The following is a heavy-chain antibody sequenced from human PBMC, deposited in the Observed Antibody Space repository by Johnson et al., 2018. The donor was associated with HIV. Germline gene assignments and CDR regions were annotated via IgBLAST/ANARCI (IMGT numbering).Heavy chain of an antibody. J-gene: IGHJ3*02. D-gene: IGHD3-3*01. CDR1: GFTFSSYA. Sequence: QVHLVESGGGVVQPGRSLRLSCAASGFTFSSYAMHWVRQAPGKGLEWVAVISYDGSNKYYADSVKGRFTISRDNSKNTLYLQMKSLRSEDTAVYYCARGSPYYNLWSGYVDAFDIWGQGTMVTVSS. CDR2: ISYDGSNK. V-gene: IGHV3-30-3*01. CDR3: ARGSPYYNLWSGYVDAFDI.